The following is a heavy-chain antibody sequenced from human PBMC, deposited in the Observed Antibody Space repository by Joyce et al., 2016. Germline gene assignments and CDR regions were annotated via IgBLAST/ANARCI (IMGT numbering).Heavy chain of an antibody. CDR3: AMISMVQGVIFHWFDP. J-gene: IGHJ5*02. CDR1: GGTLGTYA. Sequence: QVQLVQSGAEVKKPGSSVKLSCRASGGTLGTYAITWVRQAPGQGRAGVGGNIPFFGATNYAQKVQDRVTFSADESTRTAYMDLTSLRSEDTAIYYCAMISMVQGVIFHWFDPWGQGTLVTVSS. D-gene: IGHD3-10*01. V-gene: IGHV1-69*01. CDR2: NIPFFGAT.